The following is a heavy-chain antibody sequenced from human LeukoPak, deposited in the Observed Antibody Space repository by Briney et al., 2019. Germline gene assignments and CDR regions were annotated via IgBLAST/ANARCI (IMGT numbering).Heavy chain of an antibody. J-gene: IGHJ4*02. Sequence: GGSLRLSCAASGFTFSDYYMSWIRQAPGKGLEWVSYISSSGSTIYYADSVKGRFTISRDNAKNSLYLQMNSLRAEDTAVYYCARDHSSRYQLLYRFDYWGQGTLVTVSS. V-gene: IGHV3-11*01. CDR3: ARDHSSRYQLLYRFDY. CDR1: GFTFSDYY. CDR2: ISSSGSTI. D-gene: IGHD2-2*02.